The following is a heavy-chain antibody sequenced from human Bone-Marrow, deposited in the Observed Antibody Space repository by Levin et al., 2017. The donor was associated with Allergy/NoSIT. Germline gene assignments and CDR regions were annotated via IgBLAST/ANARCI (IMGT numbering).Heavy chain of an antibody. CDR1: GFTFADYT. D-gene: IGHD3-10*01. Sequence: AGGSLRLSCAASGFTFADYTMHWVRQAPGKGLEWVSLVSLDGSSTYYGDSVKGRFTISRDNIKNSLYLQMNSLRTEDTAFYYCARGWFGFDYWGRGTLVTVSS. CDR2: VSLDGSST. CDR3: ARGWFGFDY. V-gene: IGHV3-43*01. J-gene: IGHJ4*02.